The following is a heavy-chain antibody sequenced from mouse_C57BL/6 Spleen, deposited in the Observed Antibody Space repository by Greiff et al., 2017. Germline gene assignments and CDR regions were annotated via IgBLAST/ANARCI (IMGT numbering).Heavy chain of an antibody. J-gene: IGHJ3*01. CDR2: ISSGSSTI. V-gene: IGHV5-17*01. D-gene: IGHD2-10*01. CDR3: ATYYGNYPAWFAY. Sequence: EVNVVESGGGLVKPGGSLKLSCAASGFTFSDYGMHWVRQAPEKGLEWVAYISSGSSTIYYADTVKGRFTISRDNAKNTLFLQMTSLRSEDTAMYYCATYYGNYPAWFAYWGQGTLVTVSA. CDR1: GFTFSDYG.